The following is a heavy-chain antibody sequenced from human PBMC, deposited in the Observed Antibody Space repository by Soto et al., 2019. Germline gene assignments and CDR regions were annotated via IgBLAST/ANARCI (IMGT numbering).Heavy chain of an antibody. CDR3: ARSYCTNGVCSASYYYYGMDV. CDR1: GFTFSSYS. Sequence: PGGSLRLSCAASGFTFSSYSMNWVRQAPGKGLEWVSSISSSSSYIYYADSVKGRFTISRDNAKNSLYLQMNSLRAEDTAVSYCARSYCTNGVCSASYYYYGMDVWGQGKTVTV. V-gene: IGHV3-21*01. D-gene: IGHD2-8*01. J-gene: IGHJ6*02. CDR2: ISSSSSYI.